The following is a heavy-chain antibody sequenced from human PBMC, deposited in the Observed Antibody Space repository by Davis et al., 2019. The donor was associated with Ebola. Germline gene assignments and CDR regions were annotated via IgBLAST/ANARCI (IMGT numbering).Heavy chain of an antibody. CDR1: GFTFRSYA. Sequence: PGGSLRLSCAASGFTFRSYAMHWVRQAPGKGLESVALLSYNGNDEYYADSVKGRFTISRDNSKSTLYLQMNSLRPEDTAVYYCATCAYSGYHRSTAFDYWGQGTLVPVSS. J-gene: IGHJ4*02. CDR2: LSYNGNDE. D-gene: IGHD5-12*01. CDR3: ATCAYSGYHRSTAFDY. V-gene: IGHV3-30-3*01.